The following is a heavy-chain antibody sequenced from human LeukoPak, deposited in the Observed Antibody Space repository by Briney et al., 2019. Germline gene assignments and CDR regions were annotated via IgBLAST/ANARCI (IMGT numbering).Heavy chain of an antibody. Sequence: GASLRVSCKASGYTFTRYGIRWVRQARAQGLEWMGWISAYNGNTNYAQKLQGRVTMTTDTSTSTAYMELRSLRSDDTAVYYCARDLGYSYGYSGWGQGTLVTVSS. CDR2: ISAYNGNT. CDR3: ARDLGYSYGYSG. D-gene: IGHD5-18*01. V-gene: IGHV1-18*01. CDR1: GYTFTRYG. J-gene: IGHJ4*02.